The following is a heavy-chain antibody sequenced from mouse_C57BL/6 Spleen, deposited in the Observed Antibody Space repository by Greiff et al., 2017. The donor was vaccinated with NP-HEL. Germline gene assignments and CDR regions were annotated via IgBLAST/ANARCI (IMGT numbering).Heavy chain of an antibody. J-gene: IGHJ2*01. Sequence: VQLQQPGAELVKPGASVKMSCKASGYTFTSYWITWVKQRPGQGLEWIGDIYPGSGSTNYNEKFKSKATLTVDTSSSTAYMHLSSLTSEDSAVYYCARERDYYGSRTFDYWGQGTTLTVSS. D-gene: IGHD1-1*01. CDR2: IYPGSGST. V-gene: IGHV1-55*01. CDR1: GYTFTSYW. CDR3: ARERDYYGSRTFDY.